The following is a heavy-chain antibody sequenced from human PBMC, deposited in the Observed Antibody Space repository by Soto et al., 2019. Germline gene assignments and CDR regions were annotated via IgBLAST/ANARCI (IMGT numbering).Heavy chain of an antibody. J-gene: IGHJ4*02. D-gene: IGHD1-1*01. V-gene: IGHV4-4*02. Sequence: PSETLSLTCAVSGASISTNNWWSWVRQPPGKGLEWIGEIYHSGHTNYNPTIKSRLTLSVDKSNNQFSMKLSSVTAVYTAVYYCARGPSTNDYLDSWGQGILVTV. CDR2: IYHSGHT. CDR3: ARGPSTNDYLDS. CDR1: GASISTNNW.